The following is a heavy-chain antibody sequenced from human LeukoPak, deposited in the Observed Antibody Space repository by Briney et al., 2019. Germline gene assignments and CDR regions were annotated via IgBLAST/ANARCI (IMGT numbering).Heavy chain of an antibody. D-gene: IGHD1-1*01. CDR3: ARDGNDYGDY. CDR2: IYINGGT. J-gene: IGHJ4*02. CDR1: GDSITSGSYY. Sequence: PSQTLSLTCTVSGDSITSGSYYWSWIRQPAGKGLEWIGRIYINGGTNYNPSLKSRVTISVDTSRNQFSLKLSSVTAADTAVYYCARDGNDYGDYWGQGTVVTVSS. V-gene: IGHV4-61*02.